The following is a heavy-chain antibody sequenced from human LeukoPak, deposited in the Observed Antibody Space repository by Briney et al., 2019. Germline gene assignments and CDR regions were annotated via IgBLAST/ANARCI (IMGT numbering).Heavy chain of an antibody. D-gene: IGHD3-22*01. J-gene: IGHJ4*02. V-gene: IGHV4-39*07. CDR3: ARDYYDSSGYYGNLGK. Sequence: SETLSLTCTVSGGSISSSSYYWGWIRQPPGKGLEWIGSIYHSGSTYYNPSLKSRVTISVDTSKNQFSLKLSSVTAADTAVYYCARDYYDSSGYYGNLGKWGQGTLVTVSS. CDR2: IYHSGST. CDR1: GGSISSSSYY.